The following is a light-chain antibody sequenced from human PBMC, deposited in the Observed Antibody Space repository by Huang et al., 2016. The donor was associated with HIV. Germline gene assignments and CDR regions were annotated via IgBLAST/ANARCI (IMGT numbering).Light chain of an antibody. CDR2: AAS. Sequence: DIQMTQSPSSLSASVGDRVTISGRASQCIANPLARYQQRPGKAPQLLIYAASALQSGVPARFSGSGSGTEFALTISSLQPEDVATYFCQKYNSAPRTFGPGTKVEIK. J-gene: IGKJ3*01. V-gene: IGKV1-27*01. CDR3: QKYNSAPRT. CDR1: QCIANP.